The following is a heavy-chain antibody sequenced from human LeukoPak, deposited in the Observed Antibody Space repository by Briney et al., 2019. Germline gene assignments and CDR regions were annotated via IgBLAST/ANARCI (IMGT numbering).Heavy chain of an antibody. CDR3: VRLRWELLAPYFYH. Sequence: PSETLSLTCSVSTDSTNTYYWTWIRQSPGKGLEWIGHIFHSGSTDYKPSFKNRVTISIDMPRKEFSLKLTSVTVADTAMYYCVRLRWELLAPYFYHWGGGAFVIVSS. V-gene: IGHV4-59*01. D-gene: IGHD2-15*01. J-gene: IGHJ4*02. CDR2: IFHSGST. CDR1: TDSTNTYY.